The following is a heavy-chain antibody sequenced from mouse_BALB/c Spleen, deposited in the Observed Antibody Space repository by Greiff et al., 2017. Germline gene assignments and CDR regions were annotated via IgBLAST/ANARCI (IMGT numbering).Heavy chain of an antibody. CDR2: ISSGGSYT. V-gene: IGHV5-9-4*01. CDR1: GFTFSSYA. Sequence: EVQGVESGGGLVKPGGSLKLSCAASGFTFSSYAMSWVRQSPEKRLEWVAEISSGGSYTYYPDTVTGRFTISRDNAKNTLYLEMSSLRSEDTAMYYCARGDYAMDYWGQGTSVTVSS. CDR3: ARGDYAMDY. J-gene: IGHJ4*01.